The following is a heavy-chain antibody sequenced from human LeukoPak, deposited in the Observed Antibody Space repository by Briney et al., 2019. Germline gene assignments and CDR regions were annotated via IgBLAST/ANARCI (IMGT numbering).Heavy chain of an antibody. Sequence: GGSLRLSCAASGFTFSSYGMSWVRQAPGKGLEWVSAISGSGTNTYYADSVKGRFTISRDNSKNTLYLQMNSLRVEDTAVYYCAKLGYCSGGSCYRSFSFWGQGTLVTVSS. J-gene: IGHJ4*02. CDR3: AKLGYCSGGSCYRSFSF. CDR2: ISGSGTNT. CDR1: GFTFSSYG. V-gene: IGHV3-23*01. D-gene: IGHD2-15*01.